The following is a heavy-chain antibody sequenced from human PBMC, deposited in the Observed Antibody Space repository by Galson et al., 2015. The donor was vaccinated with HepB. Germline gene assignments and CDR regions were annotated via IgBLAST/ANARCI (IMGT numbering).Heavy chain of an antibody. CDR2: ISSSSSYT. CDR3: ARDETSSGYSGQGY. CDR1: GFTFSDYY. V-gene: IGHV3-11*06. D-gene: IGHD3-22*01. J-gene: IGHJ4*02. Sequence: SLRLSCAASGFTFSDYYMSWIRQAPGKGLEWVSYISSSSSYTNYADSVKGRFTISRDNAKNSLYLQMNSLRAEDTAVYYCARDETSSGYSGQGYWGQGTLVTVSS.